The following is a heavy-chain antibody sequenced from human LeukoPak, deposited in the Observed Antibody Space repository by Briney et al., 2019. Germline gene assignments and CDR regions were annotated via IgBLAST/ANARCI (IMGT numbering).Heavy chain of an antibody. CDR2: ISSSSRNI. Sequence: GGSLRLSCAASGFTFSSYSLNWGRKAPGKGQEWVSYISSSSRNIYYADSVKGRFTISRDNAKNSLYQQMNSLRDEDTAAYYCARERGDDCGAWGLNSDAFDIGGQGTMVTVSS. CDR1: GFTFSSYS. J-gene: IGHJ3*02. V-gene: IGHV3-48*02. CDR3: ARERGDDCGAWGLNSDAFDI. D-gene: IGHD4-17*01.